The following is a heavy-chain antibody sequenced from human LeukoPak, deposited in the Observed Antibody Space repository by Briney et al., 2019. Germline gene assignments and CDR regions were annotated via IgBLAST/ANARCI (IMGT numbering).Heavy chain of an antibody. J-gene: IGHJ2*01. CDR2: IYYSGST. CDR1: SGSISSYY. Sequence: SETLSLTCTVSSGSISSYYWSWIRQPPGKGLEWIGYIYYSGSTNYNPSLKSRVTISVDTSKNQFSLRLSSVTAADTAVYYCARVRGYCSGGSCYEFRYFDLWGRGTLVTVSS. D-gene: IGHD2-15*01. V-gene: IGHV4-59*01. CDR3: ARVRGYCSGGSCYEFRYFDL.